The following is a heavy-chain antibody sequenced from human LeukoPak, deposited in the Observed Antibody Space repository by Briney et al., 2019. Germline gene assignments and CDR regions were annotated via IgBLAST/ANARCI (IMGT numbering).Heavy chain of an antibody. J-gene: IGHJ3*02. CDR3: ARELTSVYCSGGSCSTALDI. D-gene: IGHD2-15*01. V-gene: IGHV3-30-3*01. CDR2: ISYDGSNK. CDR1: GFTFSSYA. Sequence: GGSLRLSCAASGFTFSSYAMHWVRQAPGKGLEWVAVISYDGSNKYYADSVKGRFTISRDNSKNTLYLQMNSLRAEDTAVYYCARELTSVYCSGGSCSTALDIWGQGTMVTVSS.